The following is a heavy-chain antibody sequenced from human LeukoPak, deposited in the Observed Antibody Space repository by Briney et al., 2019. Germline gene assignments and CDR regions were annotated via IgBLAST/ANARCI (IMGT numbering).Heavy chain of an antibody. CDR1: GFTFSSYG. D-gene: IGHD3-3*01. J-gene: IGHJ4*02. CDR3: ARERITIFGVALDY. CDR2: IKQDGSEK. Sequence: GGSLRLSCAASGFTFSSYGMSWVRQAPGKGLEWVANIKQDGSEKYYVDSVKGRFTISRDNAKNSLYLQMNSLRAEDTAVYYCARERITIFGVALDYWGQGTLVTVSS. V-gene: IGHV3-7*01.